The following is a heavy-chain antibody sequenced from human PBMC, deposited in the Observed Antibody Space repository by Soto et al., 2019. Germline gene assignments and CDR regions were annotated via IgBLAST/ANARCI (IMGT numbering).Heavy chain of an antibody. V-gene: IGHV2-70*04. CDR1: GFSLNNNGMR. Sequence: SGPTLVNPRQTLTLTCTFSGFSLNNNGMRVSWIRQPPGKALEWLARIDWDGAKFYSTSLRARLTISADNYKNQVALTMTNVDAADTATYYCARALYGSGSDYWVQGILVTVSS. CDR2: IDWDGAK. J-gene: IGHJ4*02. CDR3: ARALYGSGSDY. D-gene: IGHD3-10*01.